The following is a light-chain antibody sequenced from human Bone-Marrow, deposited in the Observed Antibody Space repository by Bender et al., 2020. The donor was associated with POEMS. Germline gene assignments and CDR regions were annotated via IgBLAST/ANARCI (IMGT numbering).Light chain of an antibody. Sequence: SYMLTQPPSVSVSPGHTANITCSGDQLGDQYASWYQLKPGQSPVLVIYEDNKRPSGIPERFSGSNSGNIATLTISGTQALDEADYYCQAWDTSSVVFGGGTKLTVL. CDR2: EDN. J-gene: IGLJ2*01. CDR1: QLGDQY. V-gene: IGLV3-1*01. CDR3: QAWDTSSVV.